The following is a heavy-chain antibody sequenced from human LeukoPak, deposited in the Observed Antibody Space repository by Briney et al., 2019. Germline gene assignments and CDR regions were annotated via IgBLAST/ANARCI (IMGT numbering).Heavy chain of an antibody. CDR3: ARDNSVRDEAWWFNR. CDR1: GYTLTGYY. J-gene: IGHJ5*02. CDR2: INPNSGGT. Sequence: ASEKVSCKASGYTLTGYYMHWVRQAPGQGLEWVGWINPNSGGTNYAQKSQGRVTMTRDTSISTAYMELSRLRSEDTAVYYCARDNSVRDEAWWFNRWGEGTLVTVSS. V-gene: IGHV1-2*02. D-gene: IGHD5-24*01.